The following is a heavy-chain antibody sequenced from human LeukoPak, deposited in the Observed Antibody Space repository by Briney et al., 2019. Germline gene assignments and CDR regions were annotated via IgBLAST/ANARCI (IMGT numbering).Heavy chain of an antibody. J-gene: IGHJ4*02. Sequence: GGSLRLSCAASGFTFSSYSMNWVRQAPGKGLEWVSYISAISSSSTYYADSVKGRFTISRDNAENSLYLQMNSLRAEDTAVYYCARESLAVTTYHFDYWGQGTLVTVSS. V-gene: IGHV3-48*04. CDR2: ISAISSSST. CDR3: ARESLAVTTYHFDY. D-gene: IGHD4-17*01. CDR1: GFTFSSYS.